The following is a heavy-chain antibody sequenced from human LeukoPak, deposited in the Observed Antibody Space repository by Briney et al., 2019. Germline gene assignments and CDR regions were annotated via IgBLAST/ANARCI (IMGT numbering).Heavy chain of an antibody. J-gene: IGHJ6*03. CDR2: ISYDGSNK. Sequence: GGSLRLSCAASGFTFSSYVMHWVRQAPGKGLEWVAVISYDGSNKYYADSVKGRFTISRDNSKNTLYLQMNSLRAEDTAVYYCAKDLNNWNVGYYYYMDVWGKGTTVTVSS. CDR1: GFTFSSYV. D-gene: IGHD1-1*01. CDR3: AKDLNNWNVGYYYYMDV. V-gene: IGHV3-30*18.